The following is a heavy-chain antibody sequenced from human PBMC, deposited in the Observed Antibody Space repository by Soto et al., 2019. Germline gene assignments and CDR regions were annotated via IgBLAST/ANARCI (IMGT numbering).Heavy chain of an antibody. CDR2: MNPDSGKT. CDR3: ARAPDYGDFGRWFDP. D-gene: IGHD4-17*01. V-gene: IGHV1-8*01. CDR1: GYTFTHFD. Sequence: QVQLVQSGAEVRKPGASVKVSCKASGYTFTHFDINWVRQAPEHGLEWMGWMNPDSGKTAYAEKFRGRVTMTRNTSMSTAYMELTSLTSEDTAVYYCARAPDYGDFGRWFDPWGQGTQVIVSS. J-gene: IGHJ5*02.